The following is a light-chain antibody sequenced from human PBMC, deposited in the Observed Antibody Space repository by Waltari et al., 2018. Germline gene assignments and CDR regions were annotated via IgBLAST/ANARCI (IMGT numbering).Light chain of an antibody. J-gene: IGKJ5*01. CDR3: QQGRDWPIT. V-gene: IGKV3-11*01. Sequence: EIVLTQSPVTLSLSPGETATLTCRASQSVGSYLAWYQQKPGQAPRLLMYDTDNTDIPARFSGGGSGTEFTLTITSLEPEDFAVYYCQQGRDWPITFGQGTRLEVK. CDR2: DTD. CDR1: QSVGSY.